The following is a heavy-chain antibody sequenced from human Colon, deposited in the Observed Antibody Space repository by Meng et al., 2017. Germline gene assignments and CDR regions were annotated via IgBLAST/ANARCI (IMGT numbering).Heavy chain of an antibody. CDR1: GYTFTSYG. J-gene: IGHJ5*01. CDR3: GRSGAYDYRIDS. V-gene: IGHV1-18*01. Sequence: QVQLLQAGGEVKKSGASVKVSCKAYGYTFTSYGISWVRQAPGQGREWVAWISAYNGNTIYAQKVQGRVTLTKDTSTSTAYMELRSLISDDTAVYYCGRSGAYDYRIDSWGQGTLVTVSS. D-gene: IGHD5-12*01. CDR2: ISAYNGNT.